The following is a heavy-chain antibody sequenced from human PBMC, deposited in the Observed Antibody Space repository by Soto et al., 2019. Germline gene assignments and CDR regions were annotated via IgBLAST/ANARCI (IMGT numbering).Heavy chain of an antibody. Sequence: SETLSLTCTVSSGSISVTNVFWGWVRQPPGKGLEWIGNVDYSGTAYFSPSLATRVTFHVDTSKNQFSLTLYSVTAADTAVYYCARITGRNLDYWGQGILVTVSS. J-gene: IGHJ4*02. CDR3: ARITGRNLDY. CDR1: SGSISVTNVF. CDR2: VDYSGTA. D-gene: IGHD1-20*01. V-gene: IGHV4-39*01.